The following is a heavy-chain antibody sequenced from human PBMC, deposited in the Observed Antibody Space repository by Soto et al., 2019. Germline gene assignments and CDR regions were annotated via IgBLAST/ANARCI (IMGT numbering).Heavy chain of an antibody. CDR1: GGTFSSYA. D-gene: IGHD2-2*02. V-gene: IGHV1-69*13. CDR3: ARDYCSSTSCYTRFGP. J-gene: IGHJ5*02. Sequence: SVKVSCKASGGTFSSYAISWVRQAPGRGLEWMGGIIPIFGTANYAQKFQGRVTITADESTSTAYMELSSLRSEDTAVYYCARDYCSSTSCYTRFGPWGQGTLVTVSS. CDR2: IIPIFGTA.